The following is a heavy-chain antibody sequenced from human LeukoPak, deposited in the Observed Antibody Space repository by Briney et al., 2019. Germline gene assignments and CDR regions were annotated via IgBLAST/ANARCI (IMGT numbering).Heavy chain of an antibody. J-gene: IGHJ4*02. Sequence: ASVKVSCKASGYTFTSYYMHWVRQAPGQGLEWMGIINPSGGSTSYAQKFQGRVTMTRDMSTSTVYMELSSLRSEDTAVYYCARSHCSGGSCYSPYYFDYWGQGTLVTVSS. V-gene: IGHV1-46*01. CDR2: INPSGGST. CDR3: ARSHCSGGSCYSPYYFDY. D-gene: IGHD2-15*01. CDR1: GYTFTSYY.